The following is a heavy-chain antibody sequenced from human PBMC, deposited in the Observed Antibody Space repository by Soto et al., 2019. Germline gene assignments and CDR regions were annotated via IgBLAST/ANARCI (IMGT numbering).Heavy chain of an antibody. V-gene: IGHV4-31*03. CDR3: ARAKAGYYYDSSGYLDY. D-gene: IGHD3-22*01. CDR2: IYYSGST. J-gene: IGHJ4*02. Sequence: SETLSLTCTVSGGSISSGGYYWSWIRQHPGKGLEWIGYIYYSGSTYYNPSLKSRVTISVDTSKNQFSLKLSSVTAADTAVYYCARAKAGYYYDSSGYLDYWGQGTLVTVSS. CDR1: GGSISSGGYY.